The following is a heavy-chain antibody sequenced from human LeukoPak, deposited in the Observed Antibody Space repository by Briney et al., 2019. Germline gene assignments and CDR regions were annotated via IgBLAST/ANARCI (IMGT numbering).Heavy chain of an antibody. V-gene: IGHV4-4*07. CDR1: GGSISTYY. J-gene: IGHJ5*02. CDR3: ARGGYSSSWLLNWFDP. Sequence: SETLSLTCTVSGGSISTYYWSWIRQPAGKGLEWIGRIYTSGSTNYNPSLKSRVTMSVDTSKNQFSLKLSSVTAADTAVYYCARGGYSSSWLLNWFDPWGQGTLVTVSS. D-gene: IGHD6-13*01. CDR2: IYTSGST.